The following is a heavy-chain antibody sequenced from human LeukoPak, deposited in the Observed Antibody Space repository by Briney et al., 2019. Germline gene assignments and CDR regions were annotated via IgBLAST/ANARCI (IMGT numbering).Heavy chain of an antibody. CDR1: GFTFSDYS. V-gene: IGHV3-48*01. Sequence: GGSLRLSCAASGFTFSDYSMNWVRQAPGKGLEWISYIGIDSGNTNYADSVKGRFTISRDNSKNTLYLQTNSLRAEDTAVYYCARSWDYGGNSADFDYWGQGTLVTVSS. J-gene: IGHJ4*02. CDR2: IGIDSGNT. D-gene: IGHD4-23*01. CDR3: ARSWDYGGNSADFDY.